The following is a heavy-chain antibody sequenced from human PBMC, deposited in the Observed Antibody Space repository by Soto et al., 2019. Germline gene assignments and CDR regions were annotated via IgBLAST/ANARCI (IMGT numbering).Heavy chain of an antibody. Sequence: GGSLRLSCAASGFTFDDYAMHWVRQAPGKGLEWVSGISWNSGSKGYADSVKGRLTIPRDNAKNSLYLQMNSLRVEDTALYYCAKDGAFSDSTGHFDCWGQGTLVTVSS. V-gene: IGHV3-9*01. CDR3: AKDGAFSDSTGHFDC. D-gene: IGHD3-22*01. CDR1: GFTFDDYA. J-gene: IGHJ4*02. CDR2: ISWNSGSK.